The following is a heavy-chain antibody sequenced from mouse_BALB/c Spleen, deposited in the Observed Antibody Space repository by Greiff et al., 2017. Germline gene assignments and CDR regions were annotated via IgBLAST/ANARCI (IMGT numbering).Heavy chain of an antibody. D-gene: IGHD2-4*01. CDR1: GYTFTSYY. CDR3: ARREITEAMDD. CDR2: IYPGDGST. J-gene: IGHJ4*01. Sequence: VQLHQSGPELVKPGASVKMSCKASGYTFTSYYIHWVKQRPGQGLEWIGWIYPGDGSTKYNEKFKGKTTLTADKSSSTAYMLLSSLTSEDSAIYFCARREITEAMDDWGQGTSVTVSS. V-gene: IGHV1S56*01.